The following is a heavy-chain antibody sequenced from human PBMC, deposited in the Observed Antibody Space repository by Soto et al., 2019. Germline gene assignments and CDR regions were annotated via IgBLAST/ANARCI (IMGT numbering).Heavy chain of an antibody. Sequence: ASVKVSCKASGYTFTGYYMHWVRQAPGQGLEWMGWINPNSGGTNYAQKFQGWVTMTRDTSISTAYMELSRLRSDDTAVYYCARVGRDDYGDYHYYGMDVWGQGTTVTVSS. CDR2: INPNSGGT. J-gene: IGHJ6*02. V-gene: IGHV1-2*04. D-gene: IGHD4-17*01. CDR1: GYTFTGYY. CDR3: ARVGRDDYGDYHYYGMDV.